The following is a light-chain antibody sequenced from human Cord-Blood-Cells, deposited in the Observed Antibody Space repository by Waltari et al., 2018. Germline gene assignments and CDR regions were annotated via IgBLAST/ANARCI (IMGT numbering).Light chain of an antibody. CDR1: SSAVGGYNS. J-gene: IGLJ1*01. V-gene: IGLV2-8*01. CDR2: EVS. CDR3: SSYAGSNYYV. Sequence: QSALTQPPSASGSPGQSVTISCTGTSSAVGGYNSVSWYQQHPGKPPQLIIYEVSKRPSGVPDRFSGSKSGNTASLTVSGLQAEDEADYYCSSYAGSNYYVFGTGTKVTVL.